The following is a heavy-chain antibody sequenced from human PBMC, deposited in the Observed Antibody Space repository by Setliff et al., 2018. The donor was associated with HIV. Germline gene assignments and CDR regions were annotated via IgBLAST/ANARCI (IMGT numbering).Heavy chain of an antibody. CDR1: GFIFSNYA. J-gene: IGHJ4*02. CDR3: ARHEAECFDNKCYAGLRGA. Sequence: GGSLRLSCAASGFIFSNYAMSWVRQAPGKGLEWVSAISSSGTNTDYADSVKGRFIISRDNSKNTLSLQMNSLRSEDTALYYCARHEAECFDNKCYAGLRGAWGQGTLVTVSS. CDR2: ISSSGTNT. D-gene: IGHD2-15*01. V-gene: IGHV3-23*01.